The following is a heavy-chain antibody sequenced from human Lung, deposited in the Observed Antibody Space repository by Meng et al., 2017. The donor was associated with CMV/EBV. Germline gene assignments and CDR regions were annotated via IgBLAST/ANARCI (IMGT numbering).Heavy chain of an antibody. Sequence: SETLSLTCAVYGGSFSGYYWSWIRQPPGKGLEWIGEINHSGSTNYNPSLKSRVTISVDTSKNQFSLKLSSLTAADTAVYYCASRRYWGQGTLVTVSS. J-gene: IGHJ4*02. V-gene: IGHV4-34*01. CDR2: INHSGST. CDR3: ASRRY. CDR1: GGSFSGYY.